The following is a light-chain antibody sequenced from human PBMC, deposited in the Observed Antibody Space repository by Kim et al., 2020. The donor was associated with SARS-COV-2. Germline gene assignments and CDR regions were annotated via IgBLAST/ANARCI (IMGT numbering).Light chain of an antibody. CDR3: SSRDSNDNVV. V-gene: IGLV3-19*01. Sequence: VAVGQTVRITCQGDSLRSYYATWYQQKPGQAPILVIYSKNNRPSGIPDRFSGSSSGNTASLTITGTQAGDEADYYCSSRDSNDNVVFGGGTQLTVL. J-gene: IGLJ2*01. CDR1: SLRSYY. CDR2: SKN.